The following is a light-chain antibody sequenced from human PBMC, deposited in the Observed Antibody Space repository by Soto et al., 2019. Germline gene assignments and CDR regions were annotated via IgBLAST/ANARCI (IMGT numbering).Light chain of an antibody. CDR1: QRVGSNY. CDR2: GAS. V-gene: IGKV3-20*01. CDR3: QQYGSSPRT. J-gene: IGKJ1*01. Sequence: EIEMTQSPATLSVSPGERATLSCRASQRVGSNYLAWYQRQPGQAPRLLIYGASSRATGIPDRFSGSGSGTDFTLTICRLEPEDFVVYYCQQYGSSPRTFGQGTKVDTK.